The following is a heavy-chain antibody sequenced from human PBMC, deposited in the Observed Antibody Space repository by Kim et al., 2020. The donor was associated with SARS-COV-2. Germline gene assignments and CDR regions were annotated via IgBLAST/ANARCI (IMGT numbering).Heavy chain of an antibody. D-gene: IGHD5-18*01. CDR2: IYYSWIT. V-gene: IGHV4-39*01. J-gene: IGHJ6*02. Sequence: SETLSLTCTVSGGSISSSSYYWGWIRQPPGKGLEWIGSIYYSWITYYNPSLKSRITISVDTSKNQFSLKLSSVTAADTAVYFCARGRGGKLWSYGLDVWGQGTTVTVSS. CDR1: GGSISSSSYY. CDR3: ARGRGGKLWSYGLDV.